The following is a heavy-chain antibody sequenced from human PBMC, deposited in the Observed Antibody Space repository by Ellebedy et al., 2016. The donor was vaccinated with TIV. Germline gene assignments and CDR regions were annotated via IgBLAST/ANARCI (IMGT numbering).Heavy chain of an antibody. CDR3: ARLQGAMVRGVRAIGSEYYYYGMDV. D-gene: IGHD3-10*01. Sequence: PGGSLRLSCAASGFTFSDYTMNWVRQAPGKGLEWVSYISTSSTTIYYADSVKGRFTISRDNAKNTLYLQMNSLRAEDTAVYYCARLQGAMVRGVRAIGSEYYYYGMDVWGQGTTVTVSS. V-gene: IGHV3-48*04. J-gene: IGHJ6*02. CDR2: ISTSSTTI. CDR1: GFTFSDYT.